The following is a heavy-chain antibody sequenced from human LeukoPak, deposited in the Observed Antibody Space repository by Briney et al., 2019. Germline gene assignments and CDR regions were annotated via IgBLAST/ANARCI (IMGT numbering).Heavy chain of an antibody. D-gene: IGHD3-10*01. CDR1: GFTFSSYE. V-gene: IGHV3-48*03. CDR3: AKDMMRDRWFGES. Sequence: GGSLRLSCAASGFTFSSYEMNWVRQAPGKGLEWVSYISSSGSTVYYAASVKGRFTISRDNSKNTLYLEMNSLRVEDTAVYYCAKDMMRDRWFGESWGQGTLVTVSS. CDR2: ISSSGSTV. J-gene: IGHJ5*02.